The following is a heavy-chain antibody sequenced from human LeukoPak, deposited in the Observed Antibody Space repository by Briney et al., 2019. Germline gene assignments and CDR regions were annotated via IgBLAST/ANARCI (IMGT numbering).Heavy chain of an antibody. Sequence: PGGSLRLSCAASGFTFSDYYMSWIRQAPGKGLEWVSYISSSGSTIYYADSVKGRFTIPRDNAKNSLYLQMNSLRAEDTAVYYCARDQGITIFGVADDAFDIWGQGTMVTVSS. J-gene: IGHJ3*02. V-gene: IGHV3-11*04. CDR2: ISSSGSTI. D-gene: IGHD3-3*01. CDR1: GFTFSDYY. CDR3: ARDQGITIFGVADDAFDI.